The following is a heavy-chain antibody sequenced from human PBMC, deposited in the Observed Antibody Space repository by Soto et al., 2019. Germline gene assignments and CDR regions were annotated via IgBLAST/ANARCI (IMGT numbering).Heavy chain of an antibody. CDR2: ISAYNGNT. CDR3: ARDPGYSYGPEYFQH. D-gene: IGHD5-18*01. Sequence: QVQLVQSGAEVKKPGASVKVSCKASGYTFTSYGISWVRQAPGQGLEWMGWISAYNGNTNYAQKLQGRVTMTTDTSPSTASMELRSLRSDETAVYYCARDPGYSYGPEYFQHWGQGTLVTVSS. V-gene: IGHV1-18*01. J-gene: IGHJ1*01. CDR1: GYTFTSYG.